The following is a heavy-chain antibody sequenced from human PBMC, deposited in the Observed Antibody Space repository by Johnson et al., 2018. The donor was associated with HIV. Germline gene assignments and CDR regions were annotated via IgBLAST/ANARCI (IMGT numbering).Heavy chain of an antibody. D-gene: IGHD1-26*01. V-gene: IGHV3-7*01. CDR3: ARDRGYLDAFDI. CDR1: GFTFSNAW. Sequence: EMQLVESGGGVVQPGGSLRLSCAASGFTFSNAWMSWVRQAPGKGLEWVGSIKQDGSESYYVDSVKGRFTISRDNSKKTLYLQMNSLRAEDTAVFYCARDRGYLDAFDIWGQGTLVMVSS. J-gene: IGHJ3*02. CDR2: IKQDGSES.